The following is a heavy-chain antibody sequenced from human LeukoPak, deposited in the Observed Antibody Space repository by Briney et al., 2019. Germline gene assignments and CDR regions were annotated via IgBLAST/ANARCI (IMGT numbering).Heavy chain of an antibody. CDR1: GFIFSSFG. CDR2: IWYDGSSE. Sequence: GGSLRLSCAASGFIFSSFGMHWVRQAPGKGLEWVTLIWYDGSSEYYVDSVKGRFTISRDNSKNTLYLQINSLRAEDTAVYYCARDSYDILTGYYSGPDYWGQGTQVTVSS. V-gene: IGHV3-33*01. J-gene: IGHJ4*02. CDR3: ARDSYDILTGYYSGPDY. D-gene: IGHD3-9*01.